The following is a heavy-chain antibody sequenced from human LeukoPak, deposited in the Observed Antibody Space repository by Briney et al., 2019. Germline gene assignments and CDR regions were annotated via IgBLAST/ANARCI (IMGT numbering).Heavy chain of an antibody. V-gene: IGHV3-23*01. CDR1: GFTFGSYW. Sequence: GGSLRLSCAASGFTFGSYWMNWVRQAPGKGLEWVSSISGSGGSTYYADSVKGRFTISRDNSQNTLYLQMNSLRAEDTAVYYCAKDRSGGGDYYFGMDVWGPGTTFTVSS. CDR2: ISGSGGST. J-gene: IGHJ6*02. D-gene: IGHD6-19*01. CDR3: AKDRSGGGDYYFGMDV.